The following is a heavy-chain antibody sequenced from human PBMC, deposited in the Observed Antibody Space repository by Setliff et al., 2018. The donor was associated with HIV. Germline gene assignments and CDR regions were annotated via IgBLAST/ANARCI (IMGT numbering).Heavy chain of an antibody. CDR1: GYTFTSFV. V-gene: IGHV7-4-1*02. CDR3: ARVGGFGEFIENWFDP. J-gene: IGHJ5*02. CDR2: INTNTGNP. Sequence: RASVKVSCKASGYTFTSFVMNWVRQAPGQGLEWMGWINTNTGNPTYAQGFTGRFVFSLDTSVSTAYLQISSLKAEDTAVYYCARVGGFGEFIENWFDPWGQGTLVTVSS. D-gene: IGHD3-10*01.